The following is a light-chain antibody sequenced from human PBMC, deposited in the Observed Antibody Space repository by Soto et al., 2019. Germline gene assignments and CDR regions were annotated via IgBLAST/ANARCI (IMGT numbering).Light chain of an antibody. CDR1: SSDVGTYNY. V-gene: IGLV2-14*01. CDR3: SSYTSSTTSVV. J-gene: IGLJ2*01. CDR2: DVT. Sequence: QSALTQPASVSGSPGQSITISCAGTSSDVGTYNYVSWYQQHPGKAPKLMIYDVTNRTSGVYDRFSGSKSGNTASLTISGLQAEYEADYYCSSYTSSTTSVVFGGGTKLTVL.